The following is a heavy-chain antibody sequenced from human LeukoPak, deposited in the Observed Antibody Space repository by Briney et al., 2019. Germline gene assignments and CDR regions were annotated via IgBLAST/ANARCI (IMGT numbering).Heavy chain of an antibody. CDR1: GFTFSSYE. J-gene: IGHJ6*02. CDR3: ARIGTTTRGPAGLDV. Sequence: GGSLTLSCAASGFTFSSYEMNWVRQAPGKGLEWVSYISSGGGANRFYSESVKGRFTISRDNAKNSLYLHMNSLRAEDTGVYYCARIGTTTRGPAGLDVWGQGTTVTVSS. V-gene: IGHV3-48*03. CDR2: ISSGGGANR. D-gene: IGHD2/OR15-2a*01.